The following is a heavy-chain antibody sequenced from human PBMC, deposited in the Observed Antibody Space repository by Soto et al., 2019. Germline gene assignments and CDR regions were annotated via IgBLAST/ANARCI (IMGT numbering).Heavy chain of an antibody. Sequence: PGGSLRLSCAASGFTFSSYGMHLVRQAPGKGLEWVAVISYDGSNKYYADSVKGRFTISRDNSKNTLYLQMNGLRAEDTAVYYCAKDVGIAVAGSYYFDYWGQGTLVTVSS. CDR2: ISYDGSNK. CDR3: AKDVGIAVAGSYYFDY. V-gene: IGHV3-30*18. D-gene: IGHD6-19*01. J-gene: IGHJ4*02. CDR1: GFTFSSYG.